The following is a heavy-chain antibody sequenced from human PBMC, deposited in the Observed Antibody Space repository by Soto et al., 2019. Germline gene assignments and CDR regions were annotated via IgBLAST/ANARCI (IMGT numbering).Heavy chain of an antibody. Sequence: GSLRLSCQASGFNFDNYVMHWVRQAPGKGLEWVAVITYDGSNKYYADSVKGRFTISRDNSKNTLSLHLNTLKPEDTAVYHCAKDRVGGTFYTPLGFWGQGTLVTVSS. J-gene: IGHJ4*02. V-gene: IGHV3-30*18. CDR1: GFNFDNYV. D-gene: IGHD1-7*01. CDR3: AKDRVGGTFYTPLGF. CDR2: ITYDGSNK.